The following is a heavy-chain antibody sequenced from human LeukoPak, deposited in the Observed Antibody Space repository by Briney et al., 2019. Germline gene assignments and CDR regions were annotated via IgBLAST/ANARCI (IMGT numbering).Heavy chain of an antibody. CDR2: ISTSGDST. V-gene: IGHV3-21*01. J-gene: IGHJ5*02. Sequence: GGSLRLSCAASGFTFSSQNMNWARQAPGKGLEWVAYISTSGDSTKYADSVEGRFTISRDNVENSLYLLMNSLRVDDTAVYYCVKNGWLDHWRQEIVVTVSS. CDR3: VKNGWLDH. D-gene: IGHD2-8*01. CDR1: GFTFSSQN.